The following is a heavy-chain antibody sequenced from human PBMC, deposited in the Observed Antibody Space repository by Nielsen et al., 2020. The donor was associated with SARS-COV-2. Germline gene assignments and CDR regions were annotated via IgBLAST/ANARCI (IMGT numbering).Heavy chain of an antibody. Sequence: SETLSLTCAVSGGSISRGSHYWGWIRQPPGRGLEWIGSIYSDGSTYYNPSLKSRVTISVDTSNKVFSLKLLSVTATDTAVYFCVRHDYSSNYFDPWGQGTLVTVSS. D-gene: IGHD4-11*01. CDR3: VRHDYSSNYFDP. V-gene: IGHV4-39*01. CDR1: GGSISRGSHY. J-gene: IGHJ5*02. CDR2: IYSDGST.